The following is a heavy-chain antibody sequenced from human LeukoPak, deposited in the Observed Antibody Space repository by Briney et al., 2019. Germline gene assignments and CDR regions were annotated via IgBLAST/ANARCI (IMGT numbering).Heavy chain of an antibody. V-gene: IGHV3-23*01. CDR1: GFTFSSYA. Sequence: AGGSLRLSCAASGFTFSSYAMNWVRQAPGKGLDWVSAISGSGGTMYYADSVKGRFTISRDNSKNTLYLQMNSLRAEDTAVYYCASITMVRGVIEAFDYWGQGTLVTVSS. J-gene: IGHJ4*02. D-gene: IGHD3-10*01. CDR3: ASITMVRGVIEAFDY. CDR2: ISGSGGTM.